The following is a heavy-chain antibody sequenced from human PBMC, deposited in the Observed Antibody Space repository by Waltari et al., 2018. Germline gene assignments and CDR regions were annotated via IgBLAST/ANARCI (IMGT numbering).Heavy chain of an antibody. J-gene: IGHJ4*02. CDR2: INAGNGNT. CDR3: ARDMEGSGYLNYFDY. CDR1: GYTFTSYA. D-gene: IGHD3-22*01. V-gene: IGHV1-3*01. Sequence: QVQLVQSGAEVKKPGASVKVSCKASGYTFTSYAMHWVRQAPGQRLEWMGWINAGNGNTKYSQKFQGRGTITRDTSASTAYMELSSLRSEDTAVYYCARDMEGSGYLNYFDYWGQGTLVTVSS.